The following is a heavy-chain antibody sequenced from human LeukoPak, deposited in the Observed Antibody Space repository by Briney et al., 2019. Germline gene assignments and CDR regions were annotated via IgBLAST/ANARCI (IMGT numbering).Heavy chain of an antibody. Sequence: ASVKVSCKASGYTFTTYYMHWVRQAPGQGLEWMGIINPRSGSTDYAHNLQGRVTMTRDTSTSTVYMEPSSLRSEDTAVYYCARASLIATLPAPLDYWGQGTLVTVSS. CDR3: ARASLIATLPAPLDY. CDR1: GYTFTTYY. CDR2: INPRSGST. V-gene: IGHV1-46*04. D-gene: IGHD6-6*01. J-gene: IGHJ4*02.